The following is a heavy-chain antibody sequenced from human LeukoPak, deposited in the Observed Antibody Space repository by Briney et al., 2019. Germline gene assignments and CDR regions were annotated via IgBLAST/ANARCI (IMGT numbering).Heavy chain of an antibody. CDR2: IKWNGGST. D-gene: IGHD3-9*01. CDR3: ARGLAAPDH. J-gene: IGHJ4*02. CDR1: GFTFDDYG. V-gene: IGHV3-20*04. Sequence: PGGSLRLSCAASGFTFDDYGMSWVRQAPGKGLEWVSAIKWNGGSTGYADSVKGRFTISRDNAKNSLSLQMNTLRGEDTALYYCARGLAAPDHWGQGTLVTVSS.